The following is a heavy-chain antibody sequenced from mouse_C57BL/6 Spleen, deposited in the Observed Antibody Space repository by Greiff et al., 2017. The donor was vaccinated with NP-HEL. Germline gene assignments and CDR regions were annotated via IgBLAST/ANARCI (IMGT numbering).Heavy chain of an antibody. Sequence: QVQLQQPGTELVKPGASVKLSCKASGYTFTSYWMHWVKQRPGQGLEWIGNINPSNGGTNYNEKFKSKATLTADKSSSTAYMQLSSLTSEDSAVCGCARPVYDGYDYDMDDWGQGTSVTVAS. V-gene: IGHV1-53*01. CDR1: GYTFTSYW. CDR3: ARPVYDGYDYDMDD. D-gene: IGHD2-12*01. J-gene: IGHJ4*01. CDR2: INPSNGGT.